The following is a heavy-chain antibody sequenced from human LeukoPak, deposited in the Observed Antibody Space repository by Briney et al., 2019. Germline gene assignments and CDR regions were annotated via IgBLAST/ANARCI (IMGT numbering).Heavy chain of an antibody. CDR1: GFTFSSYW. CDR3: ARDVRAIVGPHEY. V-gene: IGHV3-7*01. Sequence: GGSLRLSCAASGFTFSSYWMSWGRQAPGKGLEWVANIKQDGSEKYYVDSVKGRFTISRDNAKNSLYLQMNSLRAEDTAVYYCARDVRAIVGPHEYWGQGTLVTVSS. CDR2: IKQDGSEK. J-gene: IGHJ4*02. D-gene: IGHD3-22*01.